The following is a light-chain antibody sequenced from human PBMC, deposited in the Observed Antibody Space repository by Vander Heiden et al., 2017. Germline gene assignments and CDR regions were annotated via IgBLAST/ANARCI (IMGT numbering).Light chain of an antibody. V-gene: IGKV1-17*01. CDR2: TAS. J-gene: IGKJ1*01. CDR3: LQHNSYPRT. CDR1: QDISND. Sequence: DIQMTQSPSSLSASVGDRVTITCRASQDISNDLGWYQQKPGQAPKRLIYTASKLQSGVPSRFSGSGSGTEFTLTISSLQPEDFATYYCLQHNSYPRTFGQGTKVEIK.